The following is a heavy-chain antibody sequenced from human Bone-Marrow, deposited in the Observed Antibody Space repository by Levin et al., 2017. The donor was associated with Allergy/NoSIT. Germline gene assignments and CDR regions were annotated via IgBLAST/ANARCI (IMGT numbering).Heavy chain of an antibody. CDR3: ASSEVWFRTGWYIDY. Sequence: GASVKVSCKASGDSLSKFYVHWVRQAPGQGLEWMGTVNPRGDNTNFAQTFQGRVTLTRDKSTSTVYMELSSLRSDDTALYYCASSEVWFRTGWYIDYWGQGTLVTVSS. CDR1: GDSLSKFY. V-gene: IGHV1-46*01. J-gene: IGHJ4*02. CDR2: VNPRGDNT. D-gene: IGHD6-19*01.